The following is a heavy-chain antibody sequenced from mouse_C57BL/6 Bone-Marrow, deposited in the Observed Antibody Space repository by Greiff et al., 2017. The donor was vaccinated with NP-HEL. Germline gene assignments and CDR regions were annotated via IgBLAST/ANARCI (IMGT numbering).Heavy chain of an antibody. CDR2: INPSNGGT. J-gene: IGHJ4*01. CDR3: ARVVSTGYYAMDY. D-gene: IGHD1-1*02. Sequence: QVHVKQPGTELVKPGASVKLSCKASGYTFTSYWMHWVKQRPGQGLEWIGNINPSNGGTNYNEKFKSKATLTVDKSSSTAYMQLSSLTSEDSAVYYCARVVSTGYYAMDYWGQGTSVTVSA. V-gene: IGHV1-53*01. CDR1: GYTFTSYW.